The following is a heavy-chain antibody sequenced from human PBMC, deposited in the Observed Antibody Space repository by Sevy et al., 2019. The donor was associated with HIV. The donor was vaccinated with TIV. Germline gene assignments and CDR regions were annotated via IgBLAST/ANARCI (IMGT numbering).Heavy chain of an antibody. D-gene: IGHD6-6*01. CDR1: GGSISSSSYY. CDR3: ARRGSSSPIDY. V-gene: IGHV4-39*01. CDR2: IYYSGST. Sequence: SETLSLTCTVSGGSISSSSYYWGWIRQPPGKGLEWIGNIYYSGSTFYNPSLKSRVTISVDTSKNQFSLKLSSVTAADTPVYYCARRGSSSPIDYWGQGTLVTVSS. J-gene: IGHJ4*02.